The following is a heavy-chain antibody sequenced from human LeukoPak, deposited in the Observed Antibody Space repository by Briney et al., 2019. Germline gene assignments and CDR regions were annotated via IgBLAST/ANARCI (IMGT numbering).Heavy chain of an antibody. J-gene: IGHJ6*03. CDR3: ARGRIAAAGHYYYYYMDV. D-gene: IGHD6-13*01. V-gene: IGHV1-2*02. CDR1: GYTFTGYY. Sequence: ASVKVSCKASGYTFTGYYMHWVRQAPGQGLEWMGWINPNSGGTNYAQKFQGRVTMTRDTSISTAYMKLSRLRSDDTAVYYCARGRIAAAGHYYYYYMDVWGKGTTVTISS. CDR2: INPNSGGT.